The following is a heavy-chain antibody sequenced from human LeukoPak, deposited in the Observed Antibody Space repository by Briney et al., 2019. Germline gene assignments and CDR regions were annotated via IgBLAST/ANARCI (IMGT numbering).Heavy chain of an antibody. V-gene: IGHV3-48*04. CDR3: ARGPHYYYYGMDV. J-gene: IGHJ6*02. CDR1: GFTFSSYS. Sequence: PGGSLRLSCAASGFTFSSYSMNWVRQAPGKGLEWVSYISSSSSTIYYADSVKGRFTISRDNAKNSLYLQMNSLRAEDTAVYYCARGPHYYYYGMDVWGQGTTVTVSS. CDR2: ISSSSSTI.